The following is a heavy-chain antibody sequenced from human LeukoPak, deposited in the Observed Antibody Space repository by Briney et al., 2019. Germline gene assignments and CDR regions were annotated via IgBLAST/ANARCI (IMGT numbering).Heavy chain of an antibody. Sequence: PSETLSLTCAVSGGSISSGGYSWSWIRQPPGKGLEWIGYIYHSGSTYYNPSLKSRVTISVDRSKNQFSLKLSSATAADTAVYYCARFVEDTAMVTEFDYWGQGTLVTVSS. CDR1: GGSISSGGYS. D-gene: IGHD5-18*01. J-gene: IGHJ4*02. V-gene: IGHV4-30-2*01. CDR2: IYHSGST. CDR3: ARFVEDTAMVTEFDY.